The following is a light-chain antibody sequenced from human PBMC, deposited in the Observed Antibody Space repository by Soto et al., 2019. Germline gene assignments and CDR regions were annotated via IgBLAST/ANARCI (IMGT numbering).Light chain of an antibody. Sequence: EIVLTQSPGTLSLSPGERATLSCRASQSVSSSYLAWYQQKPGQAPRLLIYGASSRATGIPDRFSGSGSGTDFTLNISRLEAEDFSVYYFQQYWRSFTFRPWTKVDIK. CDR1: QSVSSSY. CDR3: QQYWRSFT. CDR2: GAS. J-gene: IGKJ3*01. V-gene: IGKV3-20*01.